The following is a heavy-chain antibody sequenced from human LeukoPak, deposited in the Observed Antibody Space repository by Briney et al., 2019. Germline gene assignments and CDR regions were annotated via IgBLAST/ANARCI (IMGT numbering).Heavy chain of an antibody. CDR3: AKNSRYYYGSGSYNVD. V-gene: IGHV3-23*01. Sequence: PGGSLRLSCAASGFTFSSYAMSWVRQAPGKGLEWVSAISGSGGSTYYADSVKGRLTISRDNSKNTLYLQMNSLRAEDTAVYYCAKNSRYYYGSGSYNVDWGQGTLVTVSS. CDR2: ISGSGGST. J-gene: IGHJ4*01. D-gene: IGHD3-10*01. CDR1: GFTFSSYA.